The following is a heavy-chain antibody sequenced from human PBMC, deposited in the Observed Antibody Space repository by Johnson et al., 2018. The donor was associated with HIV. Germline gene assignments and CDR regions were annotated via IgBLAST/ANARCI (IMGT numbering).Heavy chain of an antibody. V-gene: IGHV3-30-3*01. D-gene: IGHD3-16*01. J-gene: IGHJ3*02. CDR3: ARDRPGGRWTDAFDI. CDR1: GFTFSSYA. Sequence: QEHLVESGGGVVQPGRSLRLSCAASGFTFSSYAMHWVRKAPGKGLEWVAVISYDGSNKYYADSVKGRFTISRANSKNTLYLQINSLRAEETAVYYCARDRPGGRWTDAFDIWGQGTMVTVSS. CDR2: ISYDGSNK.